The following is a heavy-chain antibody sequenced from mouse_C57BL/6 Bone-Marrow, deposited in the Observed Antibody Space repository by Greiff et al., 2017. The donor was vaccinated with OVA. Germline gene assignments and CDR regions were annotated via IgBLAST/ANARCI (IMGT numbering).Heavy chain of an antibody. Sequence: EVKLVESGGGLVKPGGSLKLSCAASGFTFSSYAMSWVRQTPEKRLEWVATISDGGSYTYYPDNVKGRFTISRDNAKNNLYLQMSHLKSEDTAMYYCARADYYGSSYPLDYFDYWGQGTTLTVSS. CDR3: ARADYYGSSYPLDYFDY. CDR1: GFTFSSYA. V-gene: IGHV5-4*03. CDR2: ISDGGSYT. J-gene: IGHJ2*01. D-gene: IGHD1-1*01.